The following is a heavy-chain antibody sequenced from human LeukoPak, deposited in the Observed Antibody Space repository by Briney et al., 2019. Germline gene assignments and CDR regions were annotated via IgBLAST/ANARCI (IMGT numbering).Heavy chain of an antibody. CDR1: GGSISSYY. CDR3: ARGGSSGYDFDY. D-gene: IGHD5-12*01. V-gene: IGHV4-59*01. Sequence: SETLSLTCTVSGGSISSYYWGWIWQPPGKGLEWIGYIYYSGSTNYNPSLKSRVTISVDTSKNQFSLKLSSVTAADTAVYYCARGGSSGYDFDYWGQGTLVTVSS. CDR2: IYYSGST. J-gene: IGHJ4*02.